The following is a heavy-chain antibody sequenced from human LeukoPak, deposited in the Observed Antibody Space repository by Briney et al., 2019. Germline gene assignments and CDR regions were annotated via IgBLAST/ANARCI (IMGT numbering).Heavy chain of an antibody. CDR2: TYYRSRWFN. J-gene: IGHJ3*02. D-gene: IGHD1-1*01. Sequence: SQTLSLTCALSGDSFSSNSAAWGWIRQSPSRGLEWLGRTYYRSRWFNTYGLSVRSRITINPDTSKNQFSLQLNSVTPEDTAVYYCTREKESGTTYDAFDIWGQGTMVTVSS. CDR3: TREKESGTTYDAFDI. V-gene: IGHV6-1*01. CDR1: GDSFSSNSAA.